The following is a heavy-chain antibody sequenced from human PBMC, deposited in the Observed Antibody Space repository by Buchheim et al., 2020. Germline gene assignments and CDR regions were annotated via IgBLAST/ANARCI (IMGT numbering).Heavy chain of an antibody. CDR3: AHSRASYYYGSGSYYKGPAEYFQH. J-gene: IGHJ1*01. CDR2: IYWDDDK. D-gene: IGHD3-10*01. V-gene: IGHV2-5*02. Sequence: QITLKESGPTLVKPTQTLTLTCTFSGFSLSTSEMAVGWIRQPPGKALAWLALIYWDDDKRYSPSLKSRLTITKDTSKNQVVLTMTNMDPVDTATYYCAHSRASYYYGSGSYYKGPAEYFQHWGQGTL. CDR1: GFSLSTSEMA.